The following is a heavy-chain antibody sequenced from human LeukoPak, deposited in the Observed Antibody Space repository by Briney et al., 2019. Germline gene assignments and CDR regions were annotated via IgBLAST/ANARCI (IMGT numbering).Heavy chain of an antibody. CDR3: ARDSSSSSVPFDP. D-gene: IGHD6-13*01. CDR1: GFIFSSYG. Sequence: PGGSLRLSCAASGFIFSSYGMHWVRQAPGKGLEWVAFIRYDGSKKYYADSVKGRFTISRDNSKNTLYLQMNSLRAEDTAVYYCARDSSSSSVPFDPWGQGTLVTVSS. J-gene: IGHJ5*02. CDR2: IRYDGSKK. V-gene: IGHV3-30*02.